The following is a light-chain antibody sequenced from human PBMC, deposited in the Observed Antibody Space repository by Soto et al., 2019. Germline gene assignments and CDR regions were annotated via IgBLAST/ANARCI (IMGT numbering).Light chain of an antibody. CDR3: QKYNNWPLT. Sequence: EIVMTQSPATLSVCPGERATLSCRASQSVSSNLAWYQQKTGQAPRLIIYGASTRATGIPARFSGSGSGTEFTLTISRLQSEDFAVYYCQKYNNWPLTFGGGTKVDIK. CDR2: GAS. CDR1: QSVSSN. V-gene: IGKV3-15*01. J-gene: IGKJ4*01.